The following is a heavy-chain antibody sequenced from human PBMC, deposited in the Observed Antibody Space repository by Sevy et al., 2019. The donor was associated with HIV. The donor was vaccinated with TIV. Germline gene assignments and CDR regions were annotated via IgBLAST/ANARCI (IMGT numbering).Heavy chain of an antibody. CDR3: ALERLSSDVAEYFQN. Sequence: GGSLRLSCAASGFTLSRTGMIWVRQAPGKGLEWVSGISGSGFSTNYADSVKGRFSISRDNSKNTLYLQMNSLRAEDKALYFCALERLSSDVAEYFQNWGQGTLVTVSS. CDR1: GFTLSRTG. V-gene: IGHV3-23*01. J-gene: IGHJ1*01. D-gene: IGHD1-1*01. CDR2: ISGSGFST.